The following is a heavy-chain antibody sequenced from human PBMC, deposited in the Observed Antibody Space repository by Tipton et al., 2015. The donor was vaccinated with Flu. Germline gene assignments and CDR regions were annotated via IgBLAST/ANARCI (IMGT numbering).Heavy chain of an antibody. V-gene: IGHV4-30-4*01. CDR1: GGSISSGDYY. CDR3: ARTMITLGGVILGDYYYGMDV. Sequence: TLSLTCTVSGGSISSGDYYWSWIRQPPGKGLEWIGYIYYSGSTYYNPSLKSRVTISVDTSKNQFSLKLSSVTAADTAVYYCARTMITLGGVILGDYYYGMDVWGQGTTVTVSS. CDR2: IYYSGST. D-gene: IGHD3-16*02. J-gene: IGHJ6*02.